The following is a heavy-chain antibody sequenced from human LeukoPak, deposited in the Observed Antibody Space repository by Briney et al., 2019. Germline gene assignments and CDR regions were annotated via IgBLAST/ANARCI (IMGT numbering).Heavy chain of an antibody. V-gene: IGHV3-33*06. CDR2: IWYDGSNE. Sequence: GRSLRLSCAASGFTFSSYGMHWVRQAPGKGLEWVAVIWYDGSNEYYADSVKGRFTISRDSSKNTLYLQMNSLRAEDTAVYYCAKALGGNYYYYMDVWGKGTTVTVSS. J-gene: IGHJ6*03. CDR3: AKALGGNYYYYMDV. CDR1: GFTFSSYG. D-gene: IGHD3-16*01.